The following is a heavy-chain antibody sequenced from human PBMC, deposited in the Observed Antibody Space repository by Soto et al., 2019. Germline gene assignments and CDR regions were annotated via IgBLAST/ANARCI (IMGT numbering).Heavy chain of an antibody. V-gene: IGHV3-23*01. CDR3: AKDGSYDYIWGSYRYLPSPYYFDY. J-gene: IGHJ4*02. D-gene: IGHD3-16*02. Sequence: GGSLRLSCAASGFTFSSYAMSWVRQAPGKGLEWVSAISGSGGSTYYADSVKGRFTISRDNSKNTLYLQMNSLRAEDTAVYYCAKDGSYDYIWGSYRYLPSPYYFDYWGQGTLVTVSS. CDR1: GFTFSSYA. CDR2: ISGSGGST.